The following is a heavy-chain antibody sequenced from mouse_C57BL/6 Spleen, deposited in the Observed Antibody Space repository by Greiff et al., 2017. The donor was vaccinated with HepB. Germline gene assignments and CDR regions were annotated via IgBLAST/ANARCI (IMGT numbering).Heavy chain of an antibody. CDR3: ARSPYYGSSLYYAMDY. V-gene: IGHV1-63*01. D-gene: IGHD1-1*01. CDR1: GYTFTNYW. CDR2: IYPGGGYT. J-gene: IGHJ4*01. Sequence: QVQLQQSGAELVRPGTSVKMSCKASGYTFTNYWIGWAKQRPGHGLEWIGDIYPGGGYTNYNEKFKGKGTLTADKSSSTTYMQFSSLTSEDSAIYYCARSPYYGSSLYYAMDYWGQGTSVTVSS.